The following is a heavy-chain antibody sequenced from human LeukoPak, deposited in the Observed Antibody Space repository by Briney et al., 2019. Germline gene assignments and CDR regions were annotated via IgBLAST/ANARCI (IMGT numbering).Heavy chain of an antibody. Sequence: SETLSLTCAVYGGSFSGYYWSWIRQPPGKGLEWIGSIYYSGSTYYNPSLKSRVTISVDTSKNQFSLKLSSVTAADTAVYYCARDHVLRYFDWFRWFDPWGQGTLVTVSS. V-gene: IGHV4-34*01. D-gene: IGHD3-9*01. J-gene: IGHJ5*02. CDR3: ARDHVLRYFDWFRWFDP. CDR2: IYYSGST. CDR1: GGSFSGYY.